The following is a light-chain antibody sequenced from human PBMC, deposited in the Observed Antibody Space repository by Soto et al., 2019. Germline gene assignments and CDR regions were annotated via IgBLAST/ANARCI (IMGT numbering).Light chain of an antibody. CDR2: GAS. Sequence: EIVLTQSPGTLSLSPGERATLSCRASQSVSSSYLAWDQQKPGQAPRLLIYGASSRATGIPDRFSGSGSGRDFAITISRLEPEDFAVYYCQQYGSSPPRYTFGQGTKLEIK. CDR1: QSVSSSY. CDR3: QQYGSSPPRYT. V-gene: IGKV3-20*01. J-gene: IGKJ2*01.